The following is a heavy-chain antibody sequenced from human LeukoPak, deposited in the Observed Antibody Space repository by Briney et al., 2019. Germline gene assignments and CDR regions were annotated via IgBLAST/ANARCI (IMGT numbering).Heavy chain of an antibody. CDR1: GFTFSSYG. Sequence: QPGGSLRLSCAASGFTFSSYGMHWVRQAPGKGLEWVAVIWSHGGNEYYADSVKGRFTISRDNSKNTLSLQMNSLRAEDTAVYYCARDHSSSCIDYWGQGTLVTVSS. J-gene: IGHJ4*02. CDR2: IWSHGGNE. V-gene: IGHV3-33*01. D-gene: IGHD6-13*01. CDR3: ARDHSSSCIDY.